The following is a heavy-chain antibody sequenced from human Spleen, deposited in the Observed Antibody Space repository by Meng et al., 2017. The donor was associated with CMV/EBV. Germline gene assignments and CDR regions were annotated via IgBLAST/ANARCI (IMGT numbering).Heavy chain of an antibody. CDR2: INPSGGST. J-gene: IGHJ6*02. D-gene: IGHD6-25*01. Sequence: ASVQVSCRASGYTFTSYYMNWVRQPPGQGLEWMGIINPSGGSTSYAQKFQGRVTMTRDTSTSTVYMELSSLRSGDTAVYYCARAGGIAATNYYYYYGMDVWGQGTTVTVSS. V-gene: IGHV1-46*01. CDR1: GYTFTSYY. CDR3: ARAGGIAATNYYYYYGMDV.